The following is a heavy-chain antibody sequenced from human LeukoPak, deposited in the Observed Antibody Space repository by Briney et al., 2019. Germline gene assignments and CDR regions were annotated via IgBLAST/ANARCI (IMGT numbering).Heavy chain of an antibody. CDR3: AKEHWGVDSSPSYGMDV. Sequence: SETLSLTCTVSGGSVSSGSYYWSWIRQPPGKGLEWIGYIYYSGSTNYNPSLKSRVTISVDTSKNQFSLKLSSVTAEDTALYYCAKEHWGVDSSPSYGMDVWGQGTTVTVSS. CDR2: IYYSGST. CDR1: GGSVSSGSYY. D-gene: IGHD7-27*01. V-gene: IGHV4-61*01. J-gene: IGHJ6*02.